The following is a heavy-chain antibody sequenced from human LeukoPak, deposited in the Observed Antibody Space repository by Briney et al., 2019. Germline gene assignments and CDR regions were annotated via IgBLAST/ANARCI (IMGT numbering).Heavy chain of an antibody. CDR2: IIPIFGTA. CDR3: ASNLFSSRGSGWNDYLDAFDI. J-gene: IGHJ3*02. CDR1: GGTFSSYA. V-gene: IGHV1-69*13. D-gene: IGHD6-19*01. Sequence: GASVKVSCKASGGTFSSYAISWVRQAPGQGLEWMGGIIPIFGTANYAQEFQGRVTITADESTSTAYMELSSLRSEDTAVYYCASNLFSSRGSGWNDYLDAFDIWGQGTMVTVSS.